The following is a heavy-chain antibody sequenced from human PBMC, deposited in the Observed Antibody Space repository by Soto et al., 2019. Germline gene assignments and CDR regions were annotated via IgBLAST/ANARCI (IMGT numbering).Heavy chain of an antibody. CDR1: GFNFSSYG. J-gene: IGHJ4*02. CDR3: ARDQTDSGGYSDS. V-gene: IGHV3-33*01. CDR2: IWNDGSNE. Sequence: PGGSLRLSCEASGFNFSSYGIHWVRQAPGKGLEWVAIIWNDGSNEYYADSVKGRFTISRGNSKNTVYLQVSKLRAEDTAVYFCARDQTDSGGYSDSWGQGTLVTVYS. D-gene: IGHD3-22*01.